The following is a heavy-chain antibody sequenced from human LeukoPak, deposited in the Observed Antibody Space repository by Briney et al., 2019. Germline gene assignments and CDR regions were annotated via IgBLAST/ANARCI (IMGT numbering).Heavy chain of an antibody. D-gene: IGHD4-11*01. CDR2: IRYDGSKK. CDR3: AKDYSNYLKEGDY. CDR1: GFTFSSYG. Sequence: GXSLRLSCAASGFTFSSYGMHWVRQAPGKGVEWVAFIRYDGSKKYYPDSVKGRFTISRDNSKNTLYLQMNSLRAEDTAVYYCAKDYSNYLKEGDYWGQGTLVTVSS. J-gene: IGHJ4*02. V-gene: IGHV3-30*02.